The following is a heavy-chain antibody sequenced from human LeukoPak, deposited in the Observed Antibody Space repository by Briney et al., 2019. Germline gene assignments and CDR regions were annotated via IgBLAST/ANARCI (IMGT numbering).Heavy chain of an antibody. CDR2: IGSSSSTI. Sequence: GGSLRLSCAASGFTFSSYSMNWVRQAPGKGLEGVSFIGSSSSTIYYEDSVKGRFTISRDNAKNSLYLQMNSLRAEDTAVYYCARKLSGTFDYWGQGTLVTVSS. D-gene: IGHD6-25*01. J-gene: IGHJ4*02. CDR3: ARKLSGTFDY. CDR1: GFTFSSYS. V-gene: IGHV3-48*04.